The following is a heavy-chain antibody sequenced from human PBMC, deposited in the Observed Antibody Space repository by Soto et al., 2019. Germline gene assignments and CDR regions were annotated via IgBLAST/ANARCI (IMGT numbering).Heavy chain of an antibody. CDR3: ARGVTYYDILSGLAYHLVY. CDR1: GFTFSSNW. Sequence: GGSLRLSCATSGFTFSSNWMSWVRQAPGKGLEWVANIKQDGSEKYYVDSVKGRFTISRDNAKNSLYLQMNSLRAEDTAVYYCARGVTYYDILSGLAYHLVYWCQGTLGTVPS. V-gene: IGHV3-7*01. CDR2: IKQDGSEK. J-gene: IGHJ4*02. D-gene: IGHD3-9*01.